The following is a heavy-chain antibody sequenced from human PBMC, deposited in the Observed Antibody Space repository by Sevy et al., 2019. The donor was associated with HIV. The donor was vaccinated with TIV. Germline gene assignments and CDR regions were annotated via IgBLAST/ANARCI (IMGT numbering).Heavy chain of an antibody. J-gene: IGHJ4*02. CDR3: ARLTNSGWYKIDY. V-gene: IGHV4-39*01. CDR2: VYNGGST. Sequence: SETLSLTCTVSGGSISGNTYYWGWIRQPPGKGLEWIGNVYNGGSTYYKPSLKSRLTLWVDTSRNQFSLKLRSVTAADTAVYYCARLTNSGWYKIDYWGQGTLVTVSS. D-gene: IGHD6-19*01. CDR1: GGSISGNTYY.